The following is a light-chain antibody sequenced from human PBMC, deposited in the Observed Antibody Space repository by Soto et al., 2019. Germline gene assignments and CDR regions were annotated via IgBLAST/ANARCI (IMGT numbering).Light chain of an antibody. CDR2: GAS. V-gene: IGKV3-20*01. CDR1: QSVSRCI. J-gene: IGKJ4*01. Sequence: EIGLTQSPCTLSLSPGERVTLSCRASQSVSRCIFAWYQQKPGQAPRLLIYGASSKATGIPDRFSGAGAGTDFTLSINRLEAEDVAVYYCQHYGNSLTFGGGTKVEL. CDR3: QHYGNSLT.